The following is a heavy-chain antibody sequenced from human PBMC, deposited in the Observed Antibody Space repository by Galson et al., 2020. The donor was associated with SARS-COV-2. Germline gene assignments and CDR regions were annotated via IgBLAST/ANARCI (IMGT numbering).Heavy chain of an antibody. CDR2: INSASERI. CDR1: GFTFSNYA. CDR3: AKRGEVLPAAGKYYFDN. J-gene: IGHJ4*02. D-gene: IGHD2-2*01. V-gene: IGHV3-23*01. Sequence: GGSLRLSCSASGFTFSNYAMSWVRQAPGKGLEWVTSINSASERIYYADSVRGRFTVSRDGSMLYLQMTSLRAEDTAVYYCAKRGEVLPAAGKYYFDNWGQGTLVTVSS.